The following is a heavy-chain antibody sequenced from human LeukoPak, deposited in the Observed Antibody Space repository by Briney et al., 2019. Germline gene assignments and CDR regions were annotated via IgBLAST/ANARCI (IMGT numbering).Heavy chain of an antibody. J-gene: IGHJ4*02. Sequence: SVKVSCKASGGTFSSYAISWVRQAPGQGLEWMGGIILIFGTANYAQKFQGRVTITTDESTSTAYMELSSLRSEDTAVYYCARARRDGYNFDYWGQGTLVTVSS. CDR3: ARARRDGYNFDY. CDR1: GGTFSSYA. CDR2: IILIFGTA. V-gene: IGHV1-69*05. D-gene: IGHD5-24*01.